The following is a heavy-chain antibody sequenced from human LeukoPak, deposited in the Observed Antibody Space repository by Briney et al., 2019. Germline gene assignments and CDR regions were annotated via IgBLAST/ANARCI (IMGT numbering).Heavy chain of an antibody. V-gene: IGHV3-66*01. Sequence: GGSLRLSSAASGFTVSRNYMSWVRQAPGKGLEWVSVIYSGGSSTYYADSVKGRFTISRDNSKNTLYLQMNSLRAEDTAVYYCVRDYYYDTSAYRWFDPRGQGTLVTVSS. D-gene: IGHD3-22*01. J-gene: IGHJ5*02. CDR1: GFTVSRNY. CDR2: IYSGGSST. CDR3: VRDYYYDTSAYRWFDP.